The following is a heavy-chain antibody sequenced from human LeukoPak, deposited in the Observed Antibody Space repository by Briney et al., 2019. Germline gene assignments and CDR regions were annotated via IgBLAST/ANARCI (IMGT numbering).Heavy chain of an antibody. Sequence: GGSLRLSCAASGFTFSSYWMHWVRQAPGKGLVWVSRINSDGSLTDYADPVKGRFTISRDNAKNSLYLQMNSLRAEDTALYYCAKDMKAVVATPGDYWGQGTLVTVSS. CDR3: AKDMKAVVATPGDY. CDR1: GFTFSSYW. CDR2: INSDGSLT. V-gene: IGHV3-74*01. J-gene: IGHJ4*02. D-gene: IGHD5-12*01.